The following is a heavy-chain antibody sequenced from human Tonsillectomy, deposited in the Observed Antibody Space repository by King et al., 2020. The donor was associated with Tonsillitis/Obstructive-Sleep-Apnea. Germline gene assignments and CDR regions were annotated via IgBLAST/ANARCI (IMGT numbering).Heavy chain of an antibody. D-gene: IGHD3-22*01. J-gene: IGHJ6*03. Sequence: QLVQSGAAVKKPGASVKVSCKASGYTFTTYYIHWVRQAPGQGLEWMGIINPTTDSTNYAQKFQGRVTMTRDTSTSTVYMELISLRSEDAAVYYCARSYYWYMDVWGKGTTVTVSS. CDR1: GYTFTTYY. CDR3: ARSYYWYMDV. CDR2: INPTTDST. V-gene: IGHV1-46*01.